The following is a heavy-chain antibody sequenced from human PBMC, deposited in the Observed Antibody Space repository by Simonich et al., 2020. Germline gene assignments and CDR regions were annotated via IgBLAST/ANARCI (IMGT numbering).Heavy chain of an antibody. CDR1: GFTFSSYD. J-gene: IGHJ5*02. D-gene: IGHD1-26*01. V-gene: IGHV3-13*01. CDR2: SCTAGDT. CDR3: ARGGYSGSYNWFDP. Sequence: EVQLVESGGGLVQPGGSLRLSCAASGFTFSSYDMHWVRQASGKGLGWISASCTAGDTYYPGSLKGRFTISRENAKNSLYLQMNSLRAGDTAVYYCARGGYSGSYNWFDPWGQGTLVTVSS.